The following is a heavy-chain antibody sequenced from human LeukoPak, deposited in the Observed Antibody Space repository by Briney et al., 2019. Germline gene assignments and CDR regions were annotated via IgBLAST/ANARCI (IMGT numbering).Heavy chain of an antibody. CDR2: INTNTGNP. CDR1: GYTFTSYA. D-gene: IGHD3-3*01. V-gene: IGHV7-4-1*02. CDR3: AREESSSYDFWSGSPMDV. Sequence: GASVKVSCKASGYTFTSYAMNWVRQAPGQGLEWMGWINTNTGNPTYAQGFTGRFVFSLDTSVSTAYLQISSLKAEDTAVYYCAREESSSYDFWSGSPMDVWGQGTTVTVSS. J-gene: IGHJ6*02.